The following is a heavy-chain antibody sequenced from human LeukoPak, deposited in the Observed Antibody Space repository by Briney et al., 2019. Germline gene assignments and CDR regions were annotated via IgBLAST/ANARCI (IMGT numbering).Heavy chain of an antibody. CDR2: SSSIGGRT. CDR1: GFTFSSYA. V-gene: IGHV3-23*01. J-gene: IGHJ4*02. D-gene: IGHD5-24*01. Sequence: PGGSLRLSCEASGFTFSSYAMSWVRQAPGKGLEWVSGSSSIGGRTYYADSVKGRFTVTRDNSRNTLYLQMNSLRAEDTAVYYCAKSGYNRFDYWGQGTLVTVSS. CDR3: AKSGYNRFDY.